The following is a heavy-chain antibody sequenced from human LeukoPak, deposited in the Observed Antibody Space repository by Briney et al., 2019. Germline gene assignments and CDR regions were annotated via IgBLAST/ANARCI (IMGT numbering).Heavy chain of an antibody. CDR1: GGSISSSSYY. CDR2: IYYSGST. D-gene: IGHD6-13*01. V-gene: IGHV4-39*01. J-gene: IGHJ4*02. CDR3: ARGGIAAADY. Sequence: SETLSLTCTVSGGSISSSSYYWGWIRQPPGKGLEWIGSIYYSGSTYYNPSLKSRVTISVDTSKNQSSLKLSSVTAADTAVYYCARGGIAAADYWGQGTLVTVSS.